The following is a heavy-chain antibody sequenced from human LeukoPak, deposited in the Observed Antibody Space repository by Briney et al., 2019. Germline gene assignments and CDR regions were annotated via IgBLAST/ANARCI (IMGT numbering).Heavy chain of an antibody. CDR2: INHSGST. J-gene: IGHJ5*02. CDR1: GGSFSGYY. D-gene: IGHD3-3*01. Sequence: SETLSLTCAVYGGSFSGYYWSWIRQPPGKGLEWIGEINHSGSTNYNPSLKSRVTISVDTSKNQFSLKLSSVTAADTAVYYCARHRQANYDFWSGYYPNWFDPWGQGTLVTVSS. V-gene: IGHV4-34*01. CDR3: ARHRQANYDFWSGYYPNWFDP.